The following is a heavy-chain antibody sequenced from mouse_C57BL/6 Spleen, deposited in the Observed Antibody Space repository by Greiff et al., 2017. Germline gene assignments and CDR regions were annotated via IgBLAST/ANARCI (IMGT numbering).Heavy chain of an antibody. CDR3: TRESTAQVWFAY. Sequence: EVKLVESGEGLVKPGGSLKLSCAASGFTFSSYAMSWVRQTPEKRLEWVAYISSGGDYIYYADTVKGRFTISRDNARNTLYLQMSSLKSEDTAMYYCTRESTAQVWFAYWGQGTLVTVSA. CDR1: GFTFSSYA. CDR2: ISSGGDYI. V-gene: IGHV5-9-1*02. D-gene: IGHD3-2*02. J-gene: IGHJ3*01.